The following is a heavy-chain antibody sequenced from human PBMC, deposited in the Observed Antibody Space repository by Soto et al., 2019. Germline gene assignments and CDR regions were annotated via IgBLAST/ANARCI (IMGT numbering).Heavy chain of an antibody. CDR3: ARVGGINAFDI. Sequence: SETLSLTCTVSGGSISSGGYYWSWIRQHPGKGLEWIGYIYYSGSTYYNPSLKSRVTISVDTSKNQFSLKLSSVTAADTAVYYCARVGGINAFDIWGQETIFTIS. V-gene: IGHV4-31*03. D-gene: IGHD1-26*01. CDR2: IYYSGST. CDR1: GGSISSGGYY. J-gene: IGHJ3*02.